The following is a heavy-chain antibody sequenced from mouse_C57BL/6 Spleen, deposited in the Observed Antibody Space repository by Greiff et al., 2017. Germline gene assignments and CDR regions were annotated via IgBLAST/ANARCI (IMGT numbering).Heavy chain of an antibody. CDR1: GYTFTSYW. CDR3: ARSDITTVEEGAWFAY. Sequence: QVQLQQPGAELVRPGTSVKLSCKASGYTFTSYWMHWVKQRPGQGLEWIGVIDPSDSYTNYNQKFKGKATLTVDTSSSTAYMQLSSLTSEDSAVYYCARSDITTVEEGAWFAYWGQGTLVTVSA. D-gene: IGHD1-1*01. V-gene: IGHV1-59*01. J-gene: IGHJ3*01. CDR2: IDPSDSYT.